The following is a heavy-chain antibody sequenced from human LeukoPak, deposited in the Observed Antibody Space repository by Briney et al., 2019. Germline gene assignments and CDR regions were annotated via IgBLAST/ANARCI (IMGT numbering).Heavy chain of an antibody. J-gene: IGHJ5*02. Sequence: SETLSLTCTVSGDSISSYFWSWIRQPPRKGLGWIGYIYYSGSTNYNPSLKSRVTISVDTSKNQFSLKLSSVTAADTAVYYCARVEQYYDFWSGYYTNWFDPWGQGTLVTVSS. CDR2: IYYSGST. CDR3: ARVEQYYDFWSGYYTNWFDP. V-gene: IGHV4-59*01. CDR1: GDSISSYF. D-gene: IGHD3-3*01.